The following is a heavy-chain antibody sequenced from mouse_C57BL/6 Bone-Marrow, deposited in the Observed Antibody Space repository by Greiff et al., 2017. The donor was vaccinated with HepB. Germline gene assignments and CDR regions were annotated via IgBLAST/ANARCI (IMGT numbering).Heavy chain of an antibody. CDR1: GFTFSDYG. Sequence: EVMLVESGGGLVKPGGSLKLSCAASGFTFSDYGMHWVRQAPEKGLEWVAYISSGSSTIYYADTVKGRFTISRDNAKNTLFLQMTSLRSEYTAMYYCAREGDIYYDYDEDWIDYWCQGTTLAVSS. J-gene: IGHJ2*01. V-gene: IGHV5-17*01. CDR2: ISSGSSTI. CDR3: AREGDIYYDYDEDWIDY. D-gene: IGHD2-4*01.